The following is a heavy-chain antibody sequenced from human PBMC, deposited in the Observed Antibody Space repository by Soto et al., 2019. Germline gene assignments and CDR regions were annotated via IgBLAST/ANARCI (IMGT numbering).Heavy chain of an antibody. V-gene: IGHV4-39*01. CDR3: ARHRKVRGVIVWWFDP. CDR2: IYYSGST. J-gene: IGHJ5*02. Sequence: SETLSLTCTVSGGSISSSSYYWGWIRQPPGKGLEWIGSIYYSGSTYYNPSLKSRVTISVDTSKNQFSLKLSSVTAADTAVYYCARHRKVRGVIVWWFDPWGQGTLVTVSS. CDR1: GGSISSSSYY. D-gene: IGHD3-10*01.